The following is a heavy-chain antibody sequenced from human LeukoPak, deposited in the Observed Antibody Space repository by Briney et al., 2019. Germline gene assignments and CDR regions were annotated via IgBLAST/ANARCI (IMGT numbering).Heavy chain of an antibody. Sequence: SETLSLTCTVSGGSISSYYWSWIRQPPGKGPEWIGYIYYSGSTNYNPSLKSRVTISVDTSKNQFSLKLSSVTAADTAVYYCAASYDSSGCYWPYWGQGTLVTVSS. CDR3: AASYDSSGCYWPY. V-gene: IGHV4-59*01. J-gene: IGHJ4*02. CDR2: IYYSGST. D-gene: IGHD3-22*01. CDR1: GGSISSYY.